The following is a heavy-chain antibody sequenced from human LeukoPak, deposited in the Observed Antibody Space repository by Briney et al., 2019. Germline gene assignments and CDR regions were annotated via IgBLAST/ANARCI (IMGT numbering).Heavy chain of an antibody. CDR1: GFTFSTYG. D-gene: IGHD3-22*01. J-gene: IGHJ4*02. V-gene: IGHV3-30*18. CDR3: AKAFYSSGNSFLIDY. Sequence: PGRSLILSCAASGFTFSTYGMHWVRQTPDKGLEWVAVISDDGSNKYYADSVKGRFTFSRDNSKDTLYLQMNSLRPEDTAVYYCAKAFYSSGNSFLIDYWGQGTLVTVSS. CDR2: ISDDGSNK.